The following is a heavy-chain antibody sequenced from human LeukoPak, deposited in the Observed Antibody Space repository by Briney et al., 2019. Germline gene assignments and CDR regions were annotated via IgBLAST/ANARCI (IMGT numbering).Heavy chain of an antibody. CDR2: IYYSGST. Sequence: SETLSLTCTVSGGSISSNSYYWGWIRQPPGKGLEWIGSIYYSGSTYYNPSLKSRVTISVDTSKNQFSLKLRSVTAADTAVYYCARSSESYDSSGYYSYYFDYWGQGTLVTVSS. V-gene: IGHV4-39*07. D-gene: IGHD3-22*01. J-gene: IGHJ4*02. CDR3: ARSSESYDSSGYYSYYFDY. CDR1: GGSISSNSYY.